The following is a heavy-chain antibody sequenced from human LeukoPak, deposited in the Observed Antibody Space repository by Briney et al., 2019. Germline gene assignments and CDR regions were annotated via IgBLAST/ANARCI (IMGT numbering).Heavy chain of an antibody. J-gene: IGHJ5*02. Sequence: GGSLRLSCAASEFTFSAYWVHWVRQAPGKGLVWVSLINPDASTTVYADSVKGGFTISRDNAKNTLYLQMNSLRAEDTAVYYCAMSLYSGAYVTWGQGTLVTVSS. CDR2: INPDASTT. V-gene: IGHV3-74*01. CDR3: AMSLYSGAYVT. D-gene: IGHD1-26*01. CDR1: EFTFSAYW.